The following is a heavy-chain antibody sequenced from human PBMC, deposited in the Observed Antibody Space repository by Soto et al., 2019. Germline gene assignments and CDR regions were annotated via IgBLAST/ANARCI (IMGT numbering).Heavy chain of an antibody. CDR2: ISSSSSYI. Sequence: EVQLVESGGGLVQPGGSLRLSCAASGFTFSSYSMNWVRQAPGKGLEWVSSISSSSSYIYYADSVKGRFTISRDNAKNSLYLQMNSLRAEDTAVYYCAGGEYSSSSFVYWGQGTLVTVSS. CDR3: AGGEYSSSSFVY. CDR1: GFTFSSYS. J-gene: IGHJ4*02. V-gene: IGHV3-21*01. D-gene: IGHD6-6*01.